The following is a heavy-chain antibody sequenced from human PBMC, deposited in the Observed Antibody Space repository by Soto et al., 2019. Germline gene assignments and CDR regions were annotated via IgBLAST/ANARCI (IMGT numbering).Heavy chain of an antibody. J-gene: IGHJ3*02. CDR3: ARDLGIFTAMVRRHDAFDI. Sequence: QVQLQESGPGLVKPSQTLSLTCTVSGGSISSGGYYWSWIRQHPGKGLEWIGYIYYSGSTYYNPSLKSRVTISVDTSKNQFSLKLSSVTAADTAVYYCARDLGIFTAMVRRHDAFDIWGQGTMVTVSS. V-gene: IGHV4-31*03. CDR2: IYYSGST. CDR1: GGSISSGGYY. D-gene: IGHD5-18*01.